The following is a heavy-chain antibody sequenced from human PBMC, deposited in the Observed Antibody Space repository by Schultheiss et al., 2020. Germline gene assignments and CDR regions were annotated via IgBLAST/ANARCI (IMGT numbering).Heavy chain of an antibody. V-gene: IGHV3-30*03. CDR3: GRAGQWLAHSLFDY. J-gene: IGHJ4*02. Sequence: GGSLRLSCAASGFTFSSYGMHWVRQAPGKGLEWVAVISYDGSNKYYADSVKGRFTISRDNSKNTLYLQMNSLRAEDTAVYYCGRAGQWLAHSLFDYWGQGTLVTVSS. CDR2: ISYDGSNK. D-gene: IGHD6-19*01. CDR1: GFTFSSYG.